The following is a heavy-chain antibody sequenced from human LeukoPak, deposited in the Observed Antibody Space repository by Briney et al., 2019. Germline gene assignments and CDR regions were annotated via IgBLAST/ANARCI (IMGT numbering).Heavy chain of an antibody. D-gene: IGHD3-10*01. J-gene: IGHJ4*02. CDR1: GFTFSSYG. CDR3: AKAQWFGVLLQPLDY. V-gene: IGHV3-30*18. CDR2: ISYDGSNK. Sequence: PGRSLRLSCAASGFTFSSYGMHWVRQAPGNGLEWVAVISYDGSNKYYADSVKGRFTISRDNSKNTLYLQMNSLRAEDTAVHYCAKAQWFGVLLQPLDYWGQGTLVTVSS.